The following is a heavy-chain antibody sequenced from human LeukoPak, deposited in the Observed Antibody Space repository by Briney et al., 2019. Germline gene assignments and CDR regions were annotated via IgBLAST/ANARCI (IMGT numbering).Heavy chain of an antibody. CDR3: ARDRGYTYGHPLDY. J-gene: IGHJ4*02. CDR2: ISFDGSNK. Sequence: PGRSLRLSCAASGFTFSSYGMHWVRQAPGKGLEWVAVISFDGSNKYYADSVKDRFTISRDNSKNTLYLQMDSLRDEDTAVYYCARDRGYTYGHPLDYWGQGTLVTVSS. CDR1: GFTFSSYG. D-gene: IGHD5-18*01. V-gene: IGHV3-30*12.